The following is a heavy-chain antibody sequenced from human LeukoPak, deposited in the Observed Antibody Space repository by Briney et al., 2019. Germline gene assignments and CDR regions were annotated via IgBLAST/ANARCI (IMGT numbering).Heavy chain of an antibody. Sequence: SDTLSLTCTVSGDSSSSHSYFWGWIRQPPGKGLEWIGNIHHIGSTYYNPSLKSRVAISVDTSTNQFSLKLSSVTAADTAVYYCASEILLVWWGQGTLVTVSS. D-gene: IGHD2-15*01. CDR3: ASEILLVW. CDR2: IHHIGST. CDR1: GDSSSSHSYF. J-gene: IGHJ4*02. V-gene: IGHV4-39*01.